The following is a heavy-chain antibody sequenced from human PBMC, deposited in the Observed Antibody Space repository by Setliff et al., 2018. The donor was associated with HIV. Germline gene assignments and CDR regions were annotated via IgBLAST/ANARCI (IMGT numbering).Heavy chain of an antibody. V-gene: IGHV3-48*01. J-gene: IGHJ4*02. CDR1: GFTFSTYN. CDR2: INSSSSAT. D-gene: IGHD2-15*01. CDR3: ARSYCSGGNCHGIFDY. Sequence: GESLKISCAASGFTFSTYNMNWVRQAPGKRPEWVSYINSSSSATHYADSVKGRFTISRDNAKNSLYLQMNSLSAEDTAMYYCARSYCSGGNCHGIFDYWGQGTLVTVSS.